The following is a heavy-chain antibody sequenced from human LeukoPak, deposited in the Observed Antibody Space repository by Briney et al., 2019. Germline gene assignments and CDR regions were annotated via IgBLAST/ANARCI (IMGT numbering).Heavy chain of an antibody. Sequence: GASVKVSCKASGYTFTGYYMHWVRQAPGQGLEWMGWINPNSGGTNYAQKLQGRVTMTTDTSTSTAYMELRSLRSDDTAVYYCARRESGNYYDSSGYRYWGQGTLVTVSS. CDR1: GYTFTGYY. J-gene: IGHJ4*02. CDR3: ARRESGNYYDSSGYRY. CDR2: INPNSGGT. V-gene: IGHV1-2*02. D-gene: IGHD3-22*01.